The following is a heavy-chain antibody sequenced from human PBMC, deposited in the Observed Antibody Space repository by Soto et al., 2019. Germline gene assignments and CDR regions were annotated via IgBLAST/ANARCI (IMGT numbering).Heavy chain of an antibody. Sequence: QVYLQESGPGLVKPSETLSLTCTVSGGSISNYYWSWIRQPPGKGPEWIGYIYYTGSTNYTPSLTSRVTMSVDTSKNQCSLKLTSVTAADTAVYYCARHSHSAEDYWGQGILVTVSS. CDR1: GGSISNYY. CDR3: ARHSHSAEDY. J-gene: IGHJ4*02. V-gene: IGHV4-59*08. CDR2: IYYTGST.